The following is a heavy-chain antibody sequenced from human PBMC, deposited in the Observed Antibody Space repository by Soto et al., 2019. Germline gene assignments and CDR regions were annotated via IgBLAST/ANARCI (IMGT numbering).Heavy chain of an antibody. CDR3: ARGSRGGYYKRGFDY. V-gene: IGHV1-69*06. CDR1: GGTFSSYA. J-gene: IGHJ4*02. Sequence: AASVKVSCKASGGTFSSYAISWVRQAPGQGLEWMGGIIPIFGTANYAQKFQGRVTITADKSTSTAYMELSSLRSEDTAVYYCARGSRGGYYKRGFDYWGQGTLVTVSS. D-gene: IGHD3-22*01. CDR2: IIPIFGTA.